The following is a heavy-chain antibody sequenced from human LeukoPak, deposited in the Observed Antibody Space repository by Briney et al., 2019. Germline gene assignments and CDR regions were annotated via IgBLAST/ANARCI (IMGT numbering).Heavy chain of an antibody. J-gene: IGHJ6*02. CDR2: ISSSGSTI. V-gene: IGHV3-48*03. CDR1: GFTFSSYE. D-gene: IGHD1-1*01. Sequence: PGGSLRLSCAASGFTFSSYEMNWVRQAPGKGLEWVSYISSSGSTIYYADSVKGRFTISRDNAKNSLYLQMNSLRAEDTAVYYCARPKLERRYYDDMDVWGQGTTVTVSS. CDR3: ARPKLERRYYDDMDV.